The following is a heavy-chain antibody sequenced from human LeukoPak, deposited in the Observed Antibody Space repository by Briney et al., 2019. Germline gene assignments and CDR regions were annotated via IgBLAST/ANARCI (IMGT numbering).Heavy chain of an antibody. CDR3: ALQFTYGDYRPAGDY. CDR1: GFTFASYW. V-gene: IGHV3-7*01. D-gene: IGHD4-17*01. Sequence: GGSLRLSCTASGFTFASYWMSWIRQAPGGGLEWVADISQHASETNYVDSVKGRFTISRDNAKKSLYLQMDNLRAEDTAVYYCALQFTYGDYRPAGDYWGQGTLVTVSS. CDR2: ISQHASET. J-gene: IGHJ4*02.